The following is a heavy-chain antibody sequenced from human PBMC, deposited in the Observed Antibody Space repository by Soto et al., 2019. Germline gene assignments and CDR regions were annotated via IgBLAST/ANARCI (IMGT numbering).Heavy chain of an antibody. CDR3: TRGYQAGSYRNWFDH. D-gene: IGHD3-16*02. J-gene: IGHJ5*02. CDR2: VYYSGST. Sequence: SQTLSLTWTVAPGSTSGYFWSCIRQPPGRGLEWIGYVYYSGSTTYNPSLKGRVSMSVDTSKNQFSLKLSSVTAAETAVYYCTRGYQAGSYRNWFDHWGQGTLVTVSS. V-gene: IGHV4-59*01. CDR1: PGSTSGYF.